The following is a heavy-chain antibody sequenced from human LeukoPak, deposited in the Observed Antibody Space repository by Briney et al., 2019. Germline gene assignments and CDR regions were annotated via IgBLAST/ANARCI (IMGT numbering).Heavy chain of an antibody. D-gene: IGHD6-13*01. J-gene: IGHJ4*02. Sequence: GGSLRLSCVASGFTLSSHWMSWVRQAPGKGLEWVANIKQGGSVKHYVDSVKGRFTLSRDNAQNSLYLQMSSLRAEDTAVYCCARGGTADGLYFDYWGQGTLVSVSS. CDR2: IKQGGSVK. CDR3: ARGGTADGLYFDY. V-gene: IGHV3-7*01. CDR1: GFTLSSHW.